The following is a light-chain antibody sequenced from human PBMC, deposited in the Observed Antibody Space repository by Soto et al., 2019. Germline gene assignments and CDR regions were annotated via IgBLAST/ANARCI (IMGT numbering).Light chain of an antibody. V-gene: IGLV1-44*01. CDR1: SSNIGINF. CDR2: SNN. Sequence: QSVLSQPPSASGTPGQRVTISCSGSSSNIGINFVYWYQQLPGTAPKLLIYSNNQRLSGVPDRFTGSRSGTSASLAIRGLQAEDEADYYCNSYTTSITLQCVFGGGTKLTVL. CDR3: NSYTTSITLQCV. J-gene: IGLJ2*01.